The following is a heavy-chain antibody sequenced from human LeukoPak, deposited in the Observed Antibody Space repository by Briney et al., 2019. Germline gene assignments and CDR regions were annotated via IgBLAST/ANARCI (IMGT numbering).Heavy chain of an antibody. CDR2: VYYSGST. V-gene: IGHV4-59*01. Sequence: KPSEPLSLTCTVSGDSISDYYWSWIRQPTGKGLEWIGEVYYSGSTHYNPSLKSRPTISVDTSKNQFSLRLRSVTAADTAMYYCARELDGDGGWFDPWGQGTLVTVSS. D-gene: IGHD5-24*01. J-gene: IGHJ5*02. CDR1: GDSISDYY. CDR3: ARELDGDGGWFDP.